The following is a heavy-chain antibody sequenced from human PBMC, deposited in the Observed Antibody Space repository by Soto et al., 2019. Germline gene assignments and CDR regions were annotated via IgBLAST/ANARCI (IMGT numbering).Heavy chain of an antibody. V-gene: IGHV4-31*03. CDR1: GGSISSGGYY. J-gene: IGHJ6*03. CDR2: IYYSGST. D-gene: IGHD2-15*01. Sequence: QVQLQESGPGLVKPSQTLSLTCTVSGGSISSGGYYWSWIRQHPGKGLEWIGYIYYSGSTYYNPSLKSRVTISVDKSKHPFSLKLSSVTAADTAVYYCARVLMVAATYYYYYMDVWGKGTTVTVSS. CDR3: ARVLMVAATYYYYYMDV.